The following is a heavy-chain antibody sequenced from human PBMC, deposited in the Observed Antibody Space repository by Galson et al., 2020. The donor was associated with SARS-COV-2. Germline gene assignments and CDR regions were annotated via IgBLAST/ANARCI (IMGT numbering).Heavy chain of an antibody. CDR2: IPHRGGT. J-gene: IGHJ3*02. CDR1: GTSNRSGSYH. V-gene: IGHV4-30-2*01. CDR3: ARLHYGQYAPEAFDI. Sequence: SQTPSLTCAVSGTSNRSGSYHWNWIRQPPGKGLEWIGNIPHRGGTYYNPSLKSRVTISGDRSKNQFSLRLSSVTAADTAVYYCARLHYGQYAPEAFDIWGPGTRVTVAS. D-gene: IGHD4-17*01.